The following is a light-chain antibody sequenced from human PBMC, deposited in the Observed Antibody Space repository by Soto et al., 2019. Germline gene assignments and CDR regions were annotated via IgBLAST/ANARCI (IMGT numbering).Light chain of an antibody. CDR3: QQYNTYPLT. J-gene: IGKJ4*01. Sequence: DIQMTQSPPTLSASVGDRVTINCRASENIKTWLAWFQQKPGKAPRLLMFDVSTLESGVPSRFSATGSGTEFTLTISSLQPEDFAIYYCQQYNTYPLTFGGGTKVEI. V-gene: IGKV1-5*01. CDR1: ENIKTW. CDR2: DVS.